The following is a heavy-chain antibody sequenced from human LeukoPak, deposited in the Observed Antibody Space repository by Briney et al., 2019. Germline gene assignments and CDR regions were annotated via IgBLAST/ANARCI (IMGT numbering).Heavy chain of an antibody. D-gene: IGHD2-15*01. J-gene: IGHJ4*02. CDR2: IYYSGST. CDR3: ARDRHMTYLED. CDR1: GGSVSSYY. V-gene: IGHV4-59*02. Sequence: SETLPLTCTVSGGSVSSYYWSWIRQPPGKGLEWIGYIYYSGSTNYNPSLKSRVTISVDTSKNQFSLKLSSVTAADTAVYYCARDRHMTYLEDWGQGTLVTVSS.